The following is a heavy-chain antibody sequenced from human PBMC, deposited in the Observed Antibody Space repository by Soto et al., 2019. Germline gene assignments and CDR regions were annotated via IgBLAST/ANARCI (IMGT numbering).Heavy chain of an antibody. CDR2: INHSGST. D-gene: IGHD3-9*01. CDR3: ARADYDILTAHGPNWFDP. Sequence: SETLSLTCAVYGGSFSGCYWSWMRQPPGKGLEWIGEINHSGSTNYNPSLKSRVTISVDTSKNQFSLKLSSVTAADTAVYYCARADYDILTAHGPNWFDPWGQGTLVTVSS. CDR1: GGSFSGCY. J-gene: IGHJ5*02. V-gene: IGHV4-34*01.